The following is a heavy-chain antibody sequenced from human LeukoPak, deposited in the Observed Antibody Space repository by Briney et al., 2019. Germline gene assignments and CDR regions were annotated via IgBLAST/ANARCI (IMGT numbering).Heavy chain of an antibody. D-gene: IGHD3-10*01. CDR2: ISYDAKKQ. CDR1: GFPFSTFA. Sequence: GGSLRLSCTASGFPFSTFALHWVRQAPGKALEWVAFISYDAKKQYYLDSVKGRFTISRDNSKNTLYMQMDSLGVQDTAMYYCASGDEKTYGTKFDYWGKGTLVTVSS. J-gene: IGHJ4*02. CDR3: ASGDEKTYGTKFDY. V-gene: IGHV3-30*04.